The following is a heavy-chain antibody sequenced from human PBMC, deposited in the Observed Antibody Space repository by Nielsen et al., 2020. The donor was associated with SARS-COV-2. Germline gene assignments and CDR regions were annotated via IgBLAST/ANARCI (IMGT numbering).Heavy chain of an antibody. CDR3: AREGRVGYCSGGSCYWDY. V-gene: IGHV3-7*03. D-gene: IGHD2-15*01. CDR1: GFTFSSYW. CDR2: IKQDGSEK. Sequence: GESLKISCAASGFTFSSYWMSWVRQAPGKGLEWVANIKQDGSEKYYVDSVKGRFTISRDNAKNSLYLQMNSLRAEDTAVYYCAREGRVGYCSGGSCYWDYWGQGTLVTVSS. J-gene: IGHJ4*02.